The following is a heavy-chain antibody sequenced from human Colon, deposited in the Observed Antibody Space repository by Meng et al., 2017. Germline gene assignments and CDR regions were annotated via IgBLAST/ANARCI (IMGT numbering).Heavy chain of an antibody. CDR3: ARNGKWGFDY. CDR1: SGSLISSGW. V-gene: IGHV4-4*02. CDR2: FSHSGTT. D-gene: IGHD1-26*01. Sequence: VHLDEACPGLVKPSGTLTLPCDFSSGSLISSGWGSWVLLSPGKGLEWIGEFSHSGTTNYSPSLKSRSTISVDKSKSQFSLKLSSVTAADTAVYYCARNGKWGFDYWGQGTLVTVSS. J-gene: IGHJ4*02.